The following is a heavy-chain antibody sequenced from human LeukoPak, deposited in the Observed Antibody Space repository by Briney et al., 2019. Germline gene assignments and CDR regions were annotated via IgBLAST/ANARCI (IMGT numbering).Heavy chain of an antibody. V-gene: IGHV1-69*13. J-gene: IGHJ6*02. Sequence: SVTVSCKASGGTFSSYAISWVRQAPGQGLEWMGGIIPIFGTANYAQKFQGRVTITADESTSTAYMELSSLRSEDTAVYYCARDIVSSGYYYYYGMDVWGQGTTVTVSS. CDR1: GGTFSSYA. D-gene: IGHD3-22*01. CDR2: IIPIFGTA. CDR3: ARDIVSSGYYYYYGMDV.